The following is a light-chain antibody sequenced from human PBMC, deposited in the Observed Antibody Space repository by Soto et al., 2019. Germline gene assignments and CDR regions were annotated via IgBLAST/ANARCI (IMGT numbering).Light chain of an antibody. V-gene: IGKV3-20*01. Sequence: EIVLTQSPGTLSVSPGERVTLSCRASQSVSSNYVAWYQQRPGQAPRLILFGASYWATGIPDRFSGSGSGTDFTLTISRLEPEDFAVYYCQQYSNSPPEFTFGPGTKVDSK. J-gene: IGKJ3*01. CDR2: GAS. CDR1: QSVSSNY. CDR3: QQYSNSPPEFT.